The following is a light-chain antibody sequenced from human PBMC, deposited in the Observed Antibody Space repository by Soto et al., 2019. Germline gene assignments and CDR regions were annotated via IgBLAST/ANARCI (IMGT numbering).Light chain of an antibody. CDR3: QQYDSIPRT. Sequence: DILMTQSPDSLAVSLGERATINCKSSQSVLFSSNNKNYLAWYQQKPGQPPKLLIYWASTRDSGVPDRFSGSGSGTDFTLTISSLQAEDVAVYYCQQYDSIPRTFGQGTKVDIK. V-gene: IGKV4-1*01. CDR1: QSVLFSSNNKNY. J-gene: IGKJ1*01. CDR2: WAS.